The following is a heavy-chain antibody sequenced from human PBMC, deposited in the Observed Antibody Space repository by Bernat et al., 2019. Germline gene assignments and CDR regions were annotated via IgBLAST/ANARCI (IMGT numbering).Heavy chain of an antibody. J-gene: IGHJ6*02. Sequence: VQLVESGGGLIQPGGSLRLSCAASGFTVSSYAMHWVRQAPGKGLEWVAVISYDGSNKYYADSVKGRFTISRDNSKNTLYLQMNSLRAEDTAVYYCARVPYYYDSSGSFYYYYGMDVWGQGTTVTVSS. D-gene: IGHD3-22*01. CDR3: ARVPYYYDSSGSFYYYYGMDV. CDR1: GFTVSSYA. V-gene: IGHV3-30-3*01. CDR2: ISYDGSNK.